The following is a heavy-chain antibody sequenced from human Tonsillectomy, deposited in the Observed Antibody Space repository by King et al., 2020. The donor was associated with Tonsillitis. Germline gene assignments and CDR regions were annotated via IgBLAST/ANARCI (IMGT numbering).Heavy chain of an antibody. V-gene: IGHV3-48*01. CDR2: ITITTNSI. D-gene: IGHD3-3*01. CDR1: GFTFSSYS. Sequence: VQLVESGGGLVQPGGSLRLSCAASGFTFSSYSMNWVRQAPGKGLEWSSYITITTNSIYYADFVRGRFTISRDNAKNSLYLQMNSLRAEDTAVYFCARGEQYFDFWSGYNYFDAWGQGTLVTVSS. J-gene: IGHJ4*02. CDR3: ARGEQYFDFWSGYNYFDA.